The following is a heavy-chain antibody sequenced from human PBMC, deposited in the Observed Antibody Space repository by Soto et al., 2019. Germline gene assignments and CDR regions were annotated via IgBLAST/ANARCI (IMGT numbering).Heavy chain of an antibody. CDR2: IIPIFGTA. D-gene: IGHD3-22*01. Sequence: QVQLVQSGAEVKKPGSSVKVSCKASGGTFSSYAISWVRQAPGQGLAWMGGIIPIFGTANYAQKFQGRVTITADESTSTAYMELSSLRSEDTAVYYCARGGFTYYYDSSGYYPYDYWGQGTLVTVSS. V-gene: IGHV1-69*01. CDR1: GGTFSSYA. CDR3: ARGGFTYYYDSSGYYPYDY. J-gene: IGHJ4*02.